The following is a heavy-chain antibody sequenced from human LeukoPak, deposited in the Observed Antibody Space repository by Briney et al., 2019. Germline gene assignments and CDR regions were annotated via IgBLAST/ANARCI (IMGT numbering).Heavy chain of an antibody. CDR3: AREGIGYSGSYYHYYYYMDV. D-gene: IGHD1-26*01. J-gene: IGHJ6*03. V-gene: IGHV4-39*07. Sequence: WVRQAPGKGLEWIGSIYYSGSTYYNPSLKSRVTISVDTSKNQFSLKLSSVTAADTAVYYCAREGIGYSGSYYHYYYYMDVWGKGTTVTVSS. CDR2: IYYSGST.